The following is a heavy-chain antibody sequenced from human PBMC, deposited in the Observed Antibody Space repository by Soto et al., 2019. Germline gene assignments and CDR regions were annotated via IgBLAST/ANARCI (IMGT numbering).Heavy chain of an antibody. Sequence: SETLGLTCSVSGDSISTVDDFWAWTRQPPGQALEYIGYIYKSTTTYYNPSFESRVAIPLNTSKGHFSLIMTSLTATDTAVYFCARGRYCLTGRCFPNVFDSWGQETLVPFSS. CDR2: IYKSTTT. D-gene: IGHD2-15*01. J-gene: IGHJ5*01. CDR1: GDSISTVDDF. CDR3: ARGRYCLTGRCFPNVFDS. V-gene: IGHV4-30-4*01.